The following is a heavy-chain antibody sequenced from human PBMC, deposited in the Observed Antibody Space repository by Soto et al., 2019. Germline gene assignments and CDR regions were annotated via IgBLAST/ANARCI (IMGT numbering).Heavy chain of an antibody. Sequence: ASVKVSCKASGHTFTSYGISWVRQAPGQGLEWMGWISAYNGNTNYAQKLQGRVTMTTDTSTSTAYMELRSLRSDDTAVYYCARAIASTFWSGYYTSLDPWGQGTLVTVSS. J-gene: IGHJ5*02. V-gene: IGHV1-18*04. CDR3: ARAIASTFWSGYYTSLDP. D-gene: IGHD3-3*01. CDR2: ISAYNGNT. CDR1: GHTFTSYG.